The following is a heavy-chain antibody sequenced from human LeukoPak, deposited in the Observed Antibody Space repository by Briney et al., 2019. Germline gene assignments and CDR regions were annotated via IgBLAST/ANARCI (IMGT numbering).Heavy chain of an antibody. D-gene: IGHD5-12*01. V-gene: IGHV3-9*01. CDR1: GFTFDDYA. CDR3: AKAFGGRFGGYDEDY. Sequence: GRSLRLSCAASGFTFDDYAMHWVRQAPGKGLEWVSGISWNGGSIGYADSVEGRFTISRDNAKNSLYLQMNSLRAEDTALYYCAKAFGGRFGGYDEDYWRQGTLVTVST. CDR2: ISWNGGSI. J-gene: IGHJ4*02.